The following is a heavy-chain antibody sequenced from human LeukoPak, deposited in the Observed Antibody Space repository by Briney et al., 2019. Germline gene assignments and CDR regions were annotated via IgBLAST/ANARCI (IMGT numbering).Heavy chain of an antibody. CDR3: ARDYSSGWPGY. CDR1: GFTFSDYW. J-gene: IGHJ4*02. CDR2: IKQDGSQK. Sequence: GGSLRLSCVASGFTFSDYWISWVRQAPGKGLEWVANIKQDGSQKYYVDSVKGRFTISRDNAKNSVYLQMNSLRAEDTAVYYCARDYSSGWPGYWGQGTLVTVSS. V-gene: IGHV3-7*01. D-gene: IGHD6-19*01.